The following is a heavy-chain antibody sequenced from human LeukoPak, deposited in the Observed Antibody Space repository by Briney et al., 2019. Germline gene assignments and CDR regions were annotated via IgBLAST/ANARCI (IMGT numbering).Heavy chain of an antibody. CDR3: ARGLPGGDTFDY. Sequence: GSLRLSCAASGFTFNNYAMSWVRQAPGKGLEWVSALSGSADGIYYADSVKGRFTISRDNSQNTLYLQMNSLRAEDTAVYYCARGLPGGDTFDYWGQGTLVTVSS. D-gene: IGHD2-21*02. CDR1: GFTFNNYA. CDR2: LSGSADGI. J-gene: IGHJ4*02. V-gene: IGHV3-23*01.